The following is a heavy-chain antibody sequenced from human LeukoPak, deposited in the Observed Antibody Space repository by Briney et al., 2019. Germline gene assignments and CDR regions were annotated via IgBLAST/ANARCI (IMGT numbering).Heavy chain of an antibody. J-gene: IGHJ4*02. V-gene: IGHV3-48*03. CDR2: ISSSGSTI. CDR1: GFTFSSYE. CDR3: ARADYTAMVDY. D-gene: IGHD5-18*01. Sequence: GGSLRLSCAASGFTFSSYEMNWVRQAPGKGLEWVSYISSSGSTIYYADSVKGRFTISRDNAKNSLYLQMNSLRAEDTAVYYCARADYTAMVDYWGQGTLVTVSS.